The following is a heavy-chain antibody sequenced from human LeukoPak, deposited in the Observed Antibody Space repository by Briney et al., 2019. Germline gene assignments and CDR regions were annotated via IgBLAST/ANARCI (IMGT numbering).Heavy chain of an antibody. CDR1: GYTFTSYY. CDR2: INPSGGST. V-gene: IGHV1-46*01. Sequence: ASVKVSCKASGYTFTSYYMHWVRQAPGQGLGWMGIINPSGGSTSYAQKFQGRVTMTRDTSTSTVYMELSSLRSEDMAVYYCARDLSGINWFDPWGQGTLVTVSS. D-gene: IGHD3-3*01. CDR3: ARDLSGINWFDP. J-gene: IGHJ5*02.